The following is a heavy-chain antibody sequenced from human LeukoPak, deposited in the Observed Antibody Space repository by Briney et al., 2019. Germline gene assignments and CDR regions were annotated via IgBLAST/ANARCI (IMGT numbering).Heavy chain of an antibody. Sequence: PGGSLRLSCAASGFTFSSYTMHWIRQAPGKGLEWVSTINGGGVNTHYADSVGGRFTISRDNSKNTLFLQMNSLRDEDTAVYYCAKDLYSNYGPADYWGQGNLVTVSS. CDR2: INGGGVNT. D-gene: IGHD4-11*01. CDR1: GFTFSSYT. V-gene: IGHV3-23*01. J-gene: IGHJ4*02. CDR3: AKDLYSNYGPADY.